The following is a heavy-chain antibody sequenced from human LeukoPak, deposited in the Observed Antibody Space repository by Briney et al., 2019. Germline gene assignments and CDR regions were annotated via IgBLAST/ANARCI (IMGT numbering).Heavy chain of an antibody. V-gene: IGHV3-33*01. CDR1: GFTFSSYG. J-gene: IGHJ4*02. CDR3: VRDLPGEGIDY. CDR2: IWYDGSNK. D-gene: IGHD3-10*01. Sequence: GGSLRLSCAASGFTFSSYGMHWVRQAPGKGLEWVAVIWYDGSNKFYADSVKGRFTISRDNSKNTLYLQMNSLRAEDTAVYYCVRDLPGEGIDYWGQGTLVTVSS.